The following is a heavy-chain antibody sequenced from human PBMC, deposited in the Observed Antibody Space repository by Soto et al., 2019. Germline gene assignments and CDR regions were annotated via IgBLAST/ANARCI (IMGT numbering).Heavy chain of an antibody. CDR3: GRSINP. J-gene: IGHJ5*02. CDR1: AGSIGSGGYY. V-gene: IGHV4-31*01. Sequence: TLSLTCTVSAGSIGSGGYYWSWIRQHPLKRXESIGXIYYSGSIYCXXSLESTVXXXVDSSKNKLSLKMSSVTAADTAVYYCGRSINPWGQETLVTVSS. CDR2: IYYSGSI.